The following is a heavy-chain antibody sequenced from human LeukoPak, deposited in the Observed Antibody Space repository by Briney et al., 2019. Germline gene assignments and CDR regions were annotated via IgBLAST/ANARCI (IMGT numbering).Heavy chain of an antibody. CDR2: INAGNGNT. Sequence: ASVKVSCKASGYTFTDYALHWVRQVPGQRLEWMGWINAGNGNTKYSQKFQGRVTIIRDTSASTVYMELSSPRSEDTAVYYCARRLGYCSGGSCGTGGWFDPWGQGTLVTVSS. J-gene: IGHJ5*02. V-gene: IGHV1-3*01. CDR1: GYTFTDYA. CDR3: ARRLGYCSGGSCGTGGWFDP. D-gene: IGHD2-15*01.